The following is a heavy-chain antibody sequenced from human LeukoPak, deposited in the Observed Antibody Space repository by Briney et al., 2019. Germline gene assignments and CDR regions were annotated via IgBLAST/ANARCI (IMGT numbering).Heavy chain of an antibody. Sequence: ASVKVSCKVSGYTLTELSMHWVRQAPGKGLEWMGGFDPEDGETIYAQKFQGRVTMTEDTSTDTAYMELSSLRSEYTAVYYCATFGLRWELTLFDYWGQGTLVTVSS. CDR1: GYTLTELS. D-gene: IGHD1-26*01. CDR3: ATFGLRWELTLFDY. CDR2: FDPEDGET. V-gene: IGHV1-24*01. J-gene: IGHJ4*02.